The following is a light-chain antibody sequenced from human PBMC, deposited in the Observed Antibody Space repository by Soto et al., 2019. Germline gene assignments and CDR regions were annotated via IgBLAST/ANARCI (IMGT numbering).Light chain of an antibody. V-gene: IGKV1-39*01. CDR2: AAS. CDR3: QQSYSTTIT. Sequence: DIQMTQSPSSLSASVGDSVTITCRASQNIKTYLNWYQQKPGKAPNLLIYAASSLQSGVPSRFSGSGSGTDFTLTISSLQPEDFATYYCQQSYSTTITFGQGTRLEIK. J-gene: IGKJ5*01. CDR1: QNIKTY.